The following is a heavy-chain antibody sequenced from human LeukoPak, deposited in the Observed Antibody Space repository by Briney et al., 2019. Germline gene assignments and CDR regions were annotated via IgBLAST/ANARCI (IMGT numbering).Heavy chain of an antibody. Sequence: GASVKVSCEASGYTFTSYYMHWVRQAPGQGLEWMGIINPSGDSLSYAQKFQGRITMTRDTSTSTVYMELSSLRSDDTATYYCARVAGSGYDPYYLDYWGQGTLVTVSS. V-gene: IGHV1-46*01. CDR2: INPSGDSL. CDR3: ARVAGSGYDPYYLDY. J-gene: IGHJ4*02. D-gene: IGHD5-12*01. CDR1: GYTFTSYY.